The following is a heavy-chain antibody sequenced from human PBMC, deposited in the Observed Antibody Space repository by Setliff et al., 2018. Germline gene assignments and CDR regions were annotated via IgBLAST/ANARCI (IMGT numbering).Heavy chain of an antibody. CDR1: GFTFSSYA. J-gene: IGHJ5*02. Sequence: GSLRLSCAASGFTFSSYAMHWVRQAPGKGLEWVAVISYDGSNKYYADSVKGRFTISRDNSKNTLYLQMNSLRAEDTAVYYCARAPSSSSASWFDPWGQGTLVTVSS. CDR3: ARAPSSSSASWFDP. V-gene: IGHV3-30*04. D-gene: IGHD6-6*01. CDR2: ISYDGSNK.